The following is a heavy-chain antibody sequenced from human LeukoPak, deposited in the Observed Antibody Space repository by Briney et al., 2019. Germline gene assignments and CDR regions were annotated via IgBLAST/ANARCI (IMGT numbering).Heavy chain of an antibody. V-gene: IGHV4-38-2*02. CDR2: IYHSGST. D-gene: IGHD3-22*01. CDR1: GYSISSGYY. Sequence: PSETLSLTCTVSGYSISSGYYWGWIRQPPGKGLEWIGSIYHSGSTYYNPSLKSRVTISVDTSKNQFSLKLSSVTAADTALYYCASNTYYYDSSGYSVWGQGTMVTVSS. CDR3: ASNTYYYDSSGYSV. J-gene: IGHJ3*01.